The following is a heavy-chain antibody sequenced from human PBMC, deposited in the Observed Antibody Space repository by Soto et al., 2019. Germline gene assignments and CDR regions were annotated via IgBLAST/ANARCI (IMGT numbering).Heavy chain of an antibody. D-gene: IGHD4-17*01. Sequence: GGSLRLSCAASGFTFGNFWMSWVRQAPGKGLEWVASIEQGGSEKSYVDSVKGRFTISRDNAKNSLYLQMDSLRAEDTAVYYCARHGDYVSMDVWGKGTTVTVSS. CDR1: GFTFGNFW. CDR2: IEQGGSEK. V-gene: IGHV3-7*01. J-gene: IGHJ6*03. CDR3: ARHGDYVSMDV.